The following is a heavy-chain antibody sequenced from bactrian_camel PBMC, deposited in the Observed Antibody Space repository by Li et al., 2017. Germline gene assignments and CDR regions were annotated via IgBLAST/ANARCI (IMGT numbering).Heavy chain of an antibody. D-gene: IGHD5*01. Sequence: QVQLVESGGGSVQAGGSLNLSCAASGDTYSGNCMGWFRQAPGKDCEGIAAIGSDGIASYTDSVKGRFTISRDNAKNTLYLQMNSLKSEDTALYFCAASDSQYGTWQVEFDYWGQGTQVTVS. CDR1: GDTYSGNC. CDR2: IGSDGIA. V-gene: IGHV3S53*01. J-gene: IGHJ4*01. CDR3: AASDSQYGTWQVEFDY.